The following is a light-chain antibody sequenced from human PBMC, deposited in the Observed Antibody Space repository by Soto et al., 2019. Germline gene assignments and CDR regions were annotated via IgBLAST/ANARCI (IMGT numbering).Light chain of an antibody. CDR2: DAS. V-gene: IGKV1-5*01. Sequence: DIQMTQSPSTLSASVGDRVTITCRASQFIDRWLAWYQQKPGKAPQYLIFDASSLYGGVPLRFSGSGSGTEFTLTITSLQPDDSATYYCLQYSGSSYTFGQGTNVEI. CDR3: LQYSGSSYT. J-gene: IGKJ2*01. CDR1: QFIDRW.